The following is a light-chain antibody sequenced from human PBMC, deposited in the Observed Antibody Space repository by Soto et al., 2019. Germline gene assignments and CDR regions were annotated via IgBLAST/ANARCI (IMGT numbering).Light chain of an antibody. Sequence: QSVLTQPASVSGSPGQSITISCTGTSSVVGSYNLVSWYQQHPGKAPKLMIYEVSKRLSGVSNRFSGSKSGNTASLTISGLQAEDEADYYCCSYAGSSTYVFGTGTKVTVL. J-gene: IGLJ1*01. CDR1: SSVVGSYNL. CDR3: CSYAGSSTYV. V-gene: IGLV2-23*02. CDR2: EVS.